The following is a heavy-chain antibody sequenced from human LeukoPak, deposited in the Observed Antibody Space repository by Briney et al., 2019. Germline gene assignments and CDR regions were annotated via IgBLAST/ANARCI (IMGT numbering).Heavy chain of an antibody. Sequence: GGSLRLSCAASGFTFSSYGMHWVRQAPGKGLEWVAVISYDGSNKYYADSVKGRFTISRDNSKNTLYLQMNSLRAEDTAVYYCASESGPYSSGWIDYWGQGTLVTVSS. D-gene: IGHD6-25*01. CDR1: GFTFSSYG. V-gene: IGHV3-30*03. CDR3: ASESGPYSSGWIDY. J-gene: IGHJ4*02. CDR2: ISYDGSNK.